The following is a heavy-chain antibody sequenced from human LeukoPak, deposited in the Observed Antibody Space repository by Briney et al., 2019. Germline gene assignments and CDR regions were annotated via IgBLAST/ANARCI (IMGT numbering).Heavy chain of an antibody. J-gene: IGHJ4*02. CDR1: GFTFSGYA. Sequence: GGSLRLSCAASGFTFSGYAMHWVRQASGKGLEWVARISDNANNYATGYAASVKGRFTISRDDSKNTADLQMNSLKTEDTAVYYCTRGYCSGGSCYVFDYWGQGILVTVSS. D-gene: IGHD2-15*01. V-gene: IGHV3-73*01. CDR3: TRGYCSGGSCYVFDY. CDR2: ISDNANNYAT.